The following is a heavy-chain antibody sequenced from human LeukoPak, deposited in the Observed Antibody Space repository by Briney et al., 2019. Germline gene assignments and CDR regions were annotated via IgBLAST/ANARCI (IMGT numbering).Heavy chain of an antibody. Sequence: APVKVSCKASGYTFSGYYMHWVRQAPGQGLEWMGWINPNSGGTNYAQKFQGRVTMTRDTSISTAYMELSRLRSDDTAVYYCAREGYYGSGSYVLGVAWFDPWGQGTLVTVSS. CDR2: INPNSGGT. CDR3: AREGYYGSGSYVLGVAWFDP. V-gene: IGHV1-2*02. CDR1: GYTFSGYY. J-gene: IGHJ5*02. D-gene: IGHD3-10*01.